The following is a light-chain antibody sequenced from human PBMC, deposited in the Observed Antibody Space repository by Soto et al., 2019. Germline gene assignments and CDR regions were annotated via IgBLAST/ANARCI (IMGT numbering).Light chain of an antibody. CDR3: QSYHSSNHVV. V-gene: IGLV6-57*04. CDR2: DNN. CDR1: SGDIADNY. J-gene: IGLJ2*01. Sequence: LMLTQPHSVSESPGKAVTISCTRSSGDIADNYVQWYQQRPGSAPIIVIYDNNQRPCGVPDRFSGSIDISSNSASLTISGLKTEDEADYDRQSYHSSNHVVFGGGTKVTVL.